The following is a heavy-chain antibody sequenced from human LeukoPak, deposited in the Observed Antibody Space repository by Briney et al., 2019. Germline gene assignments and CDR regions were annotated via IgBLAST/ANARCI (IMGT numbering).Heavy chain of an antibody. V-gene: IGHV4-39*07. CDR2: IYYSGST. CDR3: ARAFPRDFWSGYPSLNNWFDP. CDR1: GGSISSSSYY. Sequence: SETLSLTCTVSGGSISSSSYYWGWIRQPPGKGLEWIGSIYYSGSTNYNPSLKSRVTISVDTSKNQFSLKLSSVTAADTAVYYCARAFPRDFWSGYPSLNNWFDPWGQGTLVTVSS. J-gene: IGHJ5*02. D-gene: IGHD3-3*01.